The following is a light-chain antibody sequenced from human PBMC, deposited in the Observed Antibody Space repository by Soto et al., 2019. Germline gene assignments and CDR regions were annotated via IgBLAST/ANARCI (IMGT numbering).Light chain of an antibody. CDR1: QSISTY. CDR3: QQSFNTLT. Sequence: DIQMTQSPSSLSASVGDRVTITCRASQSISTYVSWYQHRPGKAPKLLIYSASTLQSGVPPRFSGSGSGTDFTLTNSSLQPEDFATYYCQQSFNTLTFGGGTKVEIE. CDR2: SAS. J-gene: IGKJ4*01. V-gene: IGKV1-39*01.